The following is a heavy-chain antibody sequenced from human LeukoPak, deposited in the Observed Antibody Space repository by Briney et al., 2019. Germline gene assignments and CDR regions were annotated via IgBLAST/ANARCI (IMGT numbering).Heavy chain of an antibody. CDR2: ISSSGSTL. CDR3: AELGITMIGGV. D-gene: IGHD3-10*02. Sequence: PGGTLRLSCAASGFTFSSYGMNWVRQAPGKGLEWGSYISSSGSTLYYADSVKGRFTISRDNAKNSLYLQMNSLRAEDTDVYYCAELGITMIGGVWGKGTTVTISS. V-gene: IGHV3-48*04. J-gene: IGHJ6*04. CDR1: GFTFSSYG.